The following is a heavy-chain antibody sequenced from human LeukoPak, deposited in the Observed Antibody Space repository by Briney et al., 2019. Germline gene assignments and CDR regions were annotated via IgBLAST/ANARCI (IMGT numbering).Heavy chain of an antibody. CDR3: ARYDSGGFYRNFDY. CDR2: IYYSGST. Sequence: SETLALTCTVSGGSISSGSYYWSWIRQPAGKGLEWIGNIYYSGSTYYNPSLKSRVTISVDTSQSQFSLRLSSVTAADTAVYYCARYDSGGFYRNFDYWGQGTLVTVSS. D-gene: IGHD3-22*01. V-gene: IGHV4-39*01. J-gene: IGHJ4*02. CDR1: GGSISSGSYY.